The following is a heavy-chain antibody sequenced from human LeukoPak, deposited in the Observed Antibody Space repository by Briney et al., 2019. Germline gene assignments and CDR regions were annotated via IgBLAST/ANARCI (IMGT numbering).Heavy chain of an antibody. V-gene: IGHV3-21*01. J-gene: IGHJ4*02. CDR3: ARDGGYSYGFDY. D-gene: IGHD5-18*01. CDR2: ISSSSSYI. CDR1: GFTFSSYS. Sequence: GGSLRLSCAASGFTFSSYSMNWVRQAPGKGLEWVSSISSSSSYIYYADSVKGRFTISRDNAKNSLYLQMNSLRAEDTAVYYCARDGGYSYGFDYWGQGTLVTVSS.